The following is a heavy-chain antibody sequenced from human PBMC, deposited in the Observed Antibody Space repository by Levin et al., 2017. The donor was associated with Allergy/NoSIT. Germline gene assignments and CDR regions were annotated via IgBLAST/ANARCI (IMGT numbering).Heavy chain of an antibody. CDR1: DGSSRGYH. D-gene: IGHD2-15*01. CDR3: ARGSLSAWGVAHR. Sequence: SETLSLTCAVYDGSSRGYHLSWIRQPPGKGLEWIGEINHYGGTNYNPSLASRVTLSVDTSTNHFSLRLSSVTAADTAVYYCARGSLSAWGVAHRWGQGTLVTVSS. CDR2: INHYGGT. J-gene: IGHJ4*02. V-gene: IGHV4-34*01.